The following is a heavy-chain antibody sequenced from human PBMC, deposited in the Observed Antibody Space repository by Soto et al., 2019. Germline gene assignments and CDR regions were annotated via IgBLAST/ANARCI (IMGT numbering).Heavy chain of an antibody. CDR1: GYPFTGYY. V-gene: IGHV1-2*02. D-gene: IGHD5-12*01. Sequence: ASVKVSCKASGYPFTGYYLHWVRQAPGQGLEWMGWINPNSGGTKCAQKFQGRVTMTGDPFIRRAYMELVSLRSDDTALYYCASEPRRHGYNCFDNWGQGTLVTVAS. J-gene: IGHJ4*02. CDR2: INPNSGGT. CDR3: ASEPRRHGYNCFDN.